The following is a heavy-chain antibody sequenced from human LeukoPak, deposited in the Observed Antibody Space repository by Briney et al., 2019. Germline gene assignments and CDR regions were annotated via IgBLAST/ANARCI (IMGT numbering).Heavy chain of an antibody. V-gene: IGHV1-2*07. J-gene: IGHJ4*02. Sequence: ASVKVSCKASGYTFTGYYMHWVRQAPGQGLEWIGWSNPNTGATKYEHFQGRVTMTTDTSIRTAYMDLTRLTSDDTAVYYCARANPYDNKGYSPELRYWGQGTLVTVSS. CDR2: SNPNTGAT. D-gene: IGHD3-10*01. CDR3: ARANPYDNKGYSPELRY. CDR1: GYTFTGYY.